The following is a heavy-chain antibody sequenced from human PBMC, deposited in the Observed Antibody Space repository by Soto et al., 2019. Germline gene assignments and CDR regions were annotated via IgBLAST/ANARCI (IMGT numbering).Heavy chain of an antibody. Sequence: LSLTCTVSGGSVSSGSYYWSWIRQPPGKGLEWIGYIYYSGSTNYNPSLKSRVTISVDTSKNQFSLKLSSVTAADTAVYYCARVKLRNYYDSSGYFHRYAFDIWGQGTMVTVSS. D-gene: IGHD3-22*01. CDR3: ARVKLRNYYDSSGYFHRYAFDI. V-gene: IGHV4-61*01. J-gene: IGHJ3*02. CDR2: IYYSGST. CDR1: GGSVSSGSYY.